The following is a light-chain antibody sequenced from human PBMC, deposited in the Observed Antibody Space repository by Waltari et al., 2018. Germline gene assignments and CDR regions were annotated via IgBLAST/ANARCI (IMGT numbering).Light chain of an antibody. J-gene: IGLJ1*01. CDR1: SSDVGNYNL. V-gene: IGLV2-23*02. CDR3: CSYAGHSTYV. CDR2: AVS. Sequence: QSALTQPASVSGSPGQSITISCTGTSSDVGNYNLVSWYPQHPGKAPKLMIYAVSQRPSGVSNRFSGSTSGNTASLTISGLQPEDETDYYCCSYAGHSTYVFGTGTKVTVL.